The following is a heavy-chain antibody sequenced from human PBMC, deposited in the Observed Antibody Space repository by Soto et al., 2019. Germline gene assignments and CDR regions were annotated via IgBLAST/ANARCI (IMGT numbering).Heavy chain of an antibody. V-gene: IGHV3-15*01. CDR2: IKSKTDGGTT. J-gene: IGHJ4*02. Sequence: GGEPRLTGPASEITFYNAWMSWVRQNPGEGLEWVGRIKSKTDGGTTDYAAPVKGRFTISRDDSKNTLYRQMNSLKTEDTAVYYCSTECPGYCRAGSCYGLVYWRQGTLVTVSS. D-gene: IGHD2-15*01. CDR1: EITFYNAW. CDR3: STECPGYCRAGSCYGLVY.